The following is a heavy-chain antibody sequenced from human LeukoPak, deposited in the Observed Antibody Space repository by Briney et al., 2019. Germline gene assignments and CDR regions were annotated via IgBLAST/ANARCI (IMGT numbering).Heavy chain of an antibody. J-gene: IGHJ4*02. D-gene: IGHD2-2*01. CDR3: GRGKSPAAVDD. CDR1: GFTFSSYE. CDR2: INSDGSDI. V-gene: IGHV3-74*01. Sequence: GGSLRLSCAASGFTFSSYEMNWVRQPPGKGLVWVSHINSDGSDINYADSVKGRFTISRDNAKNTLYLQMNSLRVEDTAPYYCGRGKSPAAVDDWGQGTLVTVPS.